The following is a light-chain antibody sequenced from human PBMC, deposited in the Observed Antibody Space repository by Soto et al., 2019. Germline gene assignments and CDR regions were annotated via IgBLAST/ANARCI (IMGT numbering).Light chain of an antibody. CDR2: DAS. CDR1: QSVRSER. J-gene: IGKJ5*01. V-gene: IGKV3-20*01. CDR3: QEYDGAPPVT. Sequence: EIVFTQSPDTPSLSPGERATLSCRASQSVRSERLAWYQQKPGQAPRLVIFDASTRATGIPERFSGSGSGTHFTLTITSLEPEDFAVYYCQEYDGAPPVTFGLGTRLEIK.